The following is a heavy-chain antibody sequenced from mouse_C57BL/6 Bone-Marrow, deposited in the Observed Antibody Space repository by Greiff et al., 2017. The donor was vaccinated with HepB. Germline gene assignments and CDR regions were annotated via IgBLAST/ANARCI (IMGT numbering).Heavy chain of an antibody. CDR3: ARKYEYYAMDY. CDR1: GYSFTSYY. CDR2: IYPGSGNT. V-gene: IGHV1-66*01. D-gene: IGHD2-10*02. Sequence: VQLQQSGPELVKPGASVKISCKASGYSFTSYYIHWVKQRPGQGLEWIGWIYPGSGNTKYNEKFKGKATLTADTSSSTAYMQLSSLTSEDSAVYYCARKYEYYAMDYWGQGTSVTVSS. J-gene: IGHJ4*01.